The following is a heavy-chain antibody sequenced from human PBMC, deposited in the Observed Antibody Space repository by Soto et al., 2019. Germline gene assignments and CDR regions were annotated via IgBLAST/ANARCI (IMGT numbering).Heavy chain of an antibody. J-gene: IGHJ3*02. CDR2: ISYDGSNK. Sequence: VGSLRLSCAASGFTSSSYAMHWVRQAPGKGLEWVAVISYDGSNKYYADSVKGRFTISRDNSKNTLYLQMNSLRAEDTAVYYCARDWRGSHDAFDIWGQGTMVTVSS. D-gene: IGHD1-26*01. CDR3: ARDWRGSHDAFDI. CDR1: GFTSSSYA. V-gene: IGHV3-30-3*01.